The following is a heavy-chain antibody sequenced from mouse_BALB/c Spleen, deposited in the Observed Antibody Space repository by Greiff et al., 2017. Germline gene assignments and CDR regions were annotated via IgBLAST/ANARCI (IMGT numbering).Heavy chain of an antibody. CDR3: ARPYDYDYAMDD. V-gene: IGHV5-9-4*01. Sequence: EVQLVESGGGLVKPGGSLKLSCAASGFTFSSYAMSWVRQSPEKRLEWVAEISSGGSYTYYPDTVTGRFTISRDNAKNTLYLEMSSLRSEDTAMYYCARPYDYDYAMDDWGQGTSVTVSS. J-gene: IGHJ4*01. CDR1: GFTFSSYA. CDR2: ISSGGSYT. D-gene: IGHD2-4*01.